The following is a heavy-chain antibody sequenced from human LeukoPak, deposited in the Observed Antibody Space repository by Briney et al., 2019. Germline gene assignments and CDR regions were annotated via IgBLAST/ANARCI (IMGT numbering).Heavy chain of an antibody. CDR3: ARSMVRGVNTPYYYYGMDV. CDR1: GGSISSYY. Sequence: SETLSLTCTVSGGSISSYYWSWIRQPAGKGLEWIGRIYTSGSTNYNPSLKSRVTISVDTSKNQFSLKLSSVTAADTAVYYCARSMVRGVNTPYYYYGMDVWGQGTTVTVSS. CDR2: IYTSGST. J-gene: IGHJ6*02. D-gene: IGHD3-10*01. V-gene: IGHV4-4*07.